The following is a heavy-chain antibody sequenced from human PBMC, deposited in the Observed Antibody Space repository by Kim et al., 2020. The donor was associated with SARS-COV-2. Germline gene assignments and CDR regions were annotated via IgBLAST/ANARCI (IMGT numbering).Heavy chain of an antibody. J-gene: IGHJ5*02. D-gene: IGHD6-19*01. CDR1: GGTFSSYA. Sequence: SVKVSCKASGGTFSSYAISWVRQAPGQGLEWMGGIIPIFGTANYAQKFQGRVTITADESTSTAYMELSSLRSEDTAVYYCARSKTQWLVLRHLFPTHPAFDPWGEGTLVTVSS. V-gene: IGHV1-69*13. CDR2: IIPIFGTA. CDR3: ARSKTQWLVLRHLFPTHPAFDP.